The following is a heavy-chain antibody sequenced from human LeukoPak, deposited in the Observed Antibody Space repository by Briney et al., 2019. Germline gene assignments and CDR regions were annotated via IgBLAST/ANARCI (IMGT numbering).Heavy chain of an antibody. J-gene: IGHJ6*02. CDR3: ARHRYGLDV. CDR2: MSYSKNT. V-gene: IGHV4-59*08. CDR1: GASISSYY. Sequence: SETLSLTCTVSGASISSYYWSWIRQPPGKGLEWIGYMSYSKNTNYNPSLKSRITLSVDTSKNQFSLKLSSVTAADTAVYYCARHRYGLDVWGQGTKVTVSS.